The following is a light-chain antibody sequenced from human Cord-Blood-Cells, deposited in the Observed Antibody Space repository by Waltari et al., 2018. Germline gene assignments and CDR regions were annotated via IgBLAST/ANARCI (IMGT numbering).Light chain of an antibody. CDR2: DVS. V-gene: IGLV2-11*01. Sequence: QSALTQPRSVSGSPGQSVTISXTAPSSDVGCYNYVSWYQQHPGKDPKLMIYDVSKRPSGVPDRFSGSKSGNTASLTISGLQAEDEADYYCCSYAGSYHVVFGGGTKLTVL. CDR3: CSYAGSYHVV. J-gene: IGLJ2*01. CDR1: SSDVGCYNY.